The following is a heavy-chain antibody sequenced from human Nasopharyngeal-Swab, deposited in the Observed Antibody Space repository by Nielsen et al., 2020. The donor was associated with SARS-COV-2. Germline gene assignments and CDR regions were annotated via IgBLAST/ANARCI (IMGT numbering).Heavy chain of an antibody. CDR2: INHSGST. Sequence: LTCAVYGGSFSGYYWSWIRQPPGKGLEWIGEINHSGSTNYNPSLKSRVTISVDTSKNQFSLKLSSVTAADTAVYYCARAPLIGEGWFDPWGQGTLVTVSS. CDR3: ARAPLIGEGWFDP. D-gene: IGHD3-16*01. CDR1: GGSFSGYY. J-gene: IGHJ5*02. V-gene: IGHV4-34*01.